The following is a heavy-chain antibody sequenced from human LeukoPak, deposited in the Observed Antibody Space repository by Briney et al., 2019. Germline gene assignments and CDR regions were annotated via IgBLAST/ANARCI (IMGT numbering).Heavy chain of an antibody. Sequence: SETLSLTCTVSGGSISSHYWSWIRQPPGKGLEWIGYIYYTGGTHYNPSLKSRVTISVDTSMNQFSLKLSSVTAADTAVYYCARHGYTAGWFDPWGQGTLVSVSS. CDR3: ARHGYTAGWFDP. CDR1: GGSISSHY. D-gene: IGHD5-12*01. V-gene: IGHV4-59*08. CDR2: IYYTGGT. J-gene: IGHJ5*02.